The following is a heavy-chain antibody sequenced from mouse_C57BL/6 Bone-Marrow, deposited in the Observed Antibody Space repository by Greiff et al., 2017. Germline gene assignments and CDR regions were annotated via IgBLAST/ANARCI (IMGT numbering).Heavy chain of an antibody. CDR1: GFTFSDYY. D-gene: IGHD1-1*01. CDR2: ISNGGGST. V-gene: IGHV5-12*01. J-gene: IGHJ4*01. Sequence: EVHLVESGGGLVQPGGSLKLSCAASGFTFSDYYMYWVRQTPEKRLEWVAYISNGGGSTYSPDTVKGRFTISRDNDKNTLYLQMSRLKSEDTAMYYCARRDTTDAMDYWGQGTSVTVSS. CDR3: ARRDTTDAMDY.